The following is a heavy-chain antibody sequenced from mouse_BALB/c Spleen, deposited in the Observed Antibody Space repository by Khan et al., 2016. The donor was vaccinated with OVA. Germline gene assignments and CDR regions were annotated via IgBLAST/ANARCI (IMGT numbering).Heavy chain of an antibody. CDR3: ARIKKIVATYFDY. J-gene: IGHJ2*01. V-gene: IGHV1S81*02. CDR2: TNPTNGRT. CDR1: GYTFTSYW. Sequence: QVQLQQSGAELVKAGASVKMSCKASGYTFTSYWMHWVKQRLGQGLEWFAETNPTNGRTYYNEKFKGKATLTVDKSSRTAYMLLSGPTFEDSAVYYCARIKKIVATYFDYWGQGTTLTVSS. D-gene: IGHD1-1*01.